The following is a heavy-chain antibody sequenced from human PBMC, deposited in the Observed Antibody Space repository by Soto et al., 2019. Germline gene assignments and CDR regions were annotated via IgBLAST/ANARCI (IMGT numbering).Heavy chain of an antibody. CDR3: ARDLNYDSSGYWIAFDI. CDR1: GGTFSAFY. J-gene: IGHJ3*02. Sequence: TGLSMRVSYGASGGTFSAFYRSWIRQATGKGLEWVSYISSSSSYTNYADSVKGRFTISRDNAKNSLYLQMNSLRAEDTAVYYCARDLNYDSSGYWIAFDIWGQGTMVTVSS. CDR2: ISSSSSYT. V-gene: IGHV3-11*05. D-gene: IGHD3-22*01.